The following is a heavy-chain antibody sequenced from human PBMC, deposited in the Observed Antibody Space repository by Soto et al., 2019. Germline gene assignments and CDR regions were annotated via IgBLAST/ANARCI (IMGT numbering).Heavy chain of an antibody. J-gene: IGHJ3*02. CDR2: MNPNSGNT. CDR3: ARRMGTSDAFDI. Sequence: ASVKVSCKASGGTFSSYAISWVRQAPGQGLEWMGWMNPNSGNTGYAQKFQGRVTMTRNTSISTAYMELSSLRSEDTAVYYCARRMGTSDAFDIWGQGTMVTVSS. CDR1: GGTFSSYA. D-gene: IGHD2-8*01. V-gene: IGHV1-8*02.